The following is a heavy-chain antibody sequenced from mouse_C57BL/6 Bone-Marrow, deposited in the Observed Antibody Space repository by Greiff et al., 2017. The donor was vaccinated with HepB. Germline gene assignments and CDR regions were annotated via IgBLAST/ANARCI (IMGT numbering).Heavy chain of an antibody. Sequence: DVQLQESGPGLAKPSQTLSLTYSVTGYSITSDYWNWIRKFPGNKLEYMGYISYSGSTYYNPSLKSRISITRDTSKNQYYLQLNSVTTEDTATYYCARLITTPHWYFDVWGTGTTVTVSS. CDR1: GYSITSDY. CDR2: ISYSGST. J-gene: IGHJ1*03. D-gene: IGHD1-1*01. CDR3: ARLITTPHWYFDV. V-gene: IGHV3-8*01.